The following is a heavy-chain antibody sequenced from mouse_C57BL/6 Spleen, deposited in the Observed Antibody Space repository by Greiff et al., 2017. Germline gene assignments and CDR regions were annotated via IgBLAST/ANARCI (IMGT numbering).Heavy chain of an antibody. CDR3: ARVDYDDPFAY. CDR2: INPSTGGT. J-gene: IGHJ3*01. V-gene: IGHV1-42*01. CDR1: GYSFTGYY. D-gene: IGHD2-13*01. Sequence: VQLQQSGPELVKPGASVKISCKASGYSFTGYYMNWVKQSPEKSLEWIGEINPSTGGTTYNQKFKAKATLTVDKSSSTAYMQLKSLTSEDSAVYYCARVDYDDPFAYWGQGTLVTVSA.